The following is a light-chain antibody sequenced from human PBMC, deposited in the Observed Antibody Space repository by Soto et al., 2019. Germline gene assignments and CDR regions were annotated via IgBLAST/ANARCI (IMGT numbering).Light chain of an antibody. Sequence: QPVLTLSSSASASLGSSVKLTCTLSSGHSTYIIAWHQQQPGKAPRYLMKLEGSGSYNKGSGVPDRFSGSSSGADRYLTFSNHQFEDEADYYCETWDMNTHVVFGGGTKLTVL. V-gene: IGLV4-60*02. J-gene: IGLJ2*01. CDR2: LEGSGSY. CDR3: ETWDMNTHVV. CDR1: SGHSTYI.